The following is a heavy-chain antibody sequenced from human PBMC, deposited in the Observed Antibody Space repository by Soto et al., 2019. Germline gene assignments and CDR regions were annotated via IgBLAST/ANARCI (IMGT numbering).Heavy chain of an antibody. CDR2: MLYSGLT. D-gene: IGHD2-2*01. Sequence: SETLSLTCSVSGYSVSSSDYYWAWIRQPPGKGLEWIGSMLYSGLTYYNPSLKSRVTVSKDTSKNQFSLKVASVTAADTAIYYCGRVMIGTSRHTDSDYWGQGTQVTVSS. J-gene: IGHJ4*02. CDR3: GRVMIGTSRHTDSDY. CDR1: GYSVSSSDYY. V-gene: IGHV4-39*01.